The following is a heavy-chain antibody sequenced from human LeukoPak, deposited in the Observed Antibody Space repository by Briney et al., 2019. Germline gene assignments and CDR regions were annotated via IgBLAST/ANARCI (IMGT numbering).Heavy chain of an antibody. CDR3: ARDHYGSDNWFDP. CDR2: ISSSSSYI. Sequence: GGSLRLSCAASGFAFSSYWMSWVRQAPGKGLEWVSSISSSSSYIYYADSVKGRFTISRDNAKNSLYLQMNSLRAEDTAVYYCARDHYGSDNWFDPWGQGTLVTVSS. CDR1: GFAFSSYW. J-gene: IGHJ5*02. V-gene: IGHV3-21*01. D-gene: IGHD3-10*01.